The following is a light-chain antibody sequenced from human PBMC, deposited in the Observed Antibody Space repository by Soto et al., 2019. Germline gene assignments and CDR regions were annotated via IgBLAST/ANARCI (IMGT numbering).Light chain of an antibody. CDR2: EVT. CDR3: TSYTNSKAYIL. Sequence: QAVVTQPASVSGSLGQSITISCTGTRTDIGGYNYVSWYQQYPGKAPKLVICEVTSRPSGISDRFSGSKSGNTASLTISGLQAEDDADYFCTSYTNSKAYILFGGGTKLTVL. J-gene: IGLJ2*01. CDR1: RTDIGGYNY. V-gene: IGLV2-14*01.